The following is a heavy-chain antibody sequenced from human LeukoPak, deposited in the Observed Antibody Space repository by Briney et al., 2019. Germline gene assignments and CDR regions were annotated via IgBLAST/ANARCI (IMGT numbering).Heavy chain of an antibody. Sequence: GGSLRLSCAASGFTVSSNYMSWVRQAPGKGLEWVSVTYSGGSTYYADSVKGRFTISRGNSKNTLYLQMNSLRAEDTAVYYCARTTIFGVGFDYWGQGTLVTVSS. D-gene: IGHD3-3*01. CDR3: ARTTIFGVGFDY. J-gene: IGHJ4*02. V-gene: IGHV3-53*01. CDR1: GFTVSSNY. CDR2: TYSGGST.